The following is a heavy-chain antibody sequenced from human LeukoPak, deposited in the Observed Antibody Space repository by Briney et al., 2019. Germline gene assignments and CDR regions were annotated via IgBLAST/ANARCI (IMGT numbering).Heavy chain of an antibody. CDR3: AKDVYGDYGGLDY. CDR2: IRGSDGST. D-gene: IGHD4-17*01. J-gene: IGHJ4*02. CDR1: GFTFSTYA. Sequence: GGSLRLSCAASGFTFSTYAMSWVRQAPVKGLEWVSSIRGSDGSTYYADSVKGRFAISRDNSKNTLYLQMNSLRAEDTAVYYCAKDVYGDYGGLDYWGQGTLVTVSS. V-gene: IGHV3-23*01.